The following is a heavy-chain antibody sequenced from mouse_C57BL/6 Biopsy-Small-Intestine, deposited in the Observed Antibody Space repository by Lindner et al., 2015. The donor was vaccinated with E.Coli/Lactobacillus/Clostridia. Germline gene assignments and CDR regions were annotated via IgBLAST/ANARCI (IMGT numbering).Heavy chain of an antibody. J-gene: IGHJ4*01. V-gene: IGHV1-81*01. CDR1: GYTFTGYW. CDR3: ARGGDY. CDR2: IYPRSGNT. Sequence: VQLQESGAELMKPGASVKLSCKATGYTFTGYWIEWVKQRPGQGLEWIGEIYPRSGNTYYNEKFKGKATLTADKSSSTAYMELRSLTSEDSAVYFCARGGDYWGQGTSVTVSS.